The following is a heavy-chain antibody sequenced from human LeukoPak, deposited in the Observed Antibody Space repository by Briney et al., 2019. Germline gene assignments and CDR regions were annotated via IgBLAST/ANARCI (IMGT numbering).Heavy chain of an antibody. J-gene: IGHJ6*03. D-gene: IGHD2-15*01. Sequence: VSVKVSCKASGYTFTSYGISWVRQAPGQGLEWMGWIGAYNGNTNYAQKLQGRVTMTTDTSTSTAYMELRSLRSDDTAVYYCAREALTWAATPVPYYMDVWGKGTTVTVSS. CDR3: AREALTWAATPVPYYMDV. V-gene: IGHV1-18*01. CDR2: IGAYNGNT. CDR1: GYTFTSYG.